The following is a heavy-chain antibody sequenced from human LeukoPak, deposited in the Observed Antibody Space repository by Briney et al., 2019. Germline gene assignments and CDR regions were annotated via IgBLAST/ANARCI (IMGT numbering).Heavy chain of an antibody. CDR1: GGSISSYY. D-gene: IGHD2-2*01. Sequence: PSETLSLTCTVSGGSISSYYWSWIRQPPGKGLEWIGEINHSGSTNYNPSLKSRVTISVDTSKNQFSLKLSSVTAADTAVYYCARGRYCSSTSCYARWFDPWGQGTLVTVSS. V-gene: IGHV4-34*01. CDR3: ARGRYCSSTSCYARWFDP. CDR2: INHSGST. J-gene: IGHJ5*02.